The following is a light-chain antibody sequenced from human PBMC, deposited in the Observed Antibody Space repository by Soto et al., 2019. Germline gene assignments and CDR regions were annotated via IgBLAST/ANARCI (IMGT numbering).Light chain of an antibody. J-gene: IGKJ4*01. V-gene: IGKV3D-15*01. Sequence: EIVMTQSPATLSVSPGERATLSCRASQSVNSNLAWYQQKPGQAPRLLISGASTRATGIPARFSGSGSGTDFTLTISSLQSEDFEVYYCQQYNDWAPLTFGGGTKVEI. CDR1: QSVNSN. CDR2: GAS. CDR3: QQYNDWAPLT.